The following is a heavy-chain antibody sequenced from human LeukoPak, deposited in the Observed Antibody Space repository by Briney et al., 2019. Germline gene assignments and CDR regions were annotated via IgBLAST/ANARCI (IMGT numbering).Heavy chain of an antibody. D-gene: IGHD2-2*01. V-gene: IGHV3-30-3*01. J-gene: IGHJ4*02. Sequence: GGSLTLSCAASGFTFSSYAMHWVRQAPGKGLEWVAVISYDESNKYYADSVKGRFTLSRDNSKNTLYLQMNSLRAEDTAVYYCAKGQGGVVPAPDYWGQGTLVTVSS. CDR2: ISYDESNK. CDR3: AKGQGGVVPAPDY. CDR1: GFTFSSYA.